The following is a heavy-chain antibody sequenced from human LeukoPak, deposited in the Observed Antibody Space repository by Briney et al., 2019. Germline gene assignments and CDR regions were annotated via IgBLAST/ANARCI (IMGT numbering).Heavy chain of an antibody. CDR2: ISGSGDST. Sequence: GGSLRLSCAASGFTFSNYAMNWVRQAPGQGLEWVSSISGSGDSTYYADSVKGRFTISRDNSKNTLSLQMNSLRAEDTAVYYCAKDLITIISPVDYWGQGTLVTVSS. V-gene: IGHV3-23*01. CDR1: GFTFSNYA. J-gene: IGHJ4*02. CDR3: AKDLITIISPVDY. D-gene: IGHD3-9*01.